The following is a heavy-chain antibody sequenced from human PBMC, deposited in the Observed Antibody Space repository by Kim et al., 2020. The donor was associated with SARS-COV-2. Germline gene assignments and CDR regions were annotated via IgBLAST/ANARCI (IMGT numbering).Heavy chain of an antibody. V-gene: IGHV3-33*01. CDR3: ARKSDAFDI. CDR2: GSNK. J-gene: IGHJ3*02. Sequence: GSNKYYADSVKGRFTISRDNSKNTLYLQMNSLRSEDTAVYYCARKSDAFDIWGQGTMVTVSS.